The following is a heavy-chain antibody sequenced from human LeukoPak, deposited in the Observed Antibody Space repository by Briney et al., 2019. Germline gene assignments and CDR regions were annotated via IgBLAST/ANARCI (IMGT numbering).Heavy chain of an antibody. V-gene: IGHV4-39*01. J-gene: IGHJ4*02. Sequence: PSETLFLTCTVSGGSISSTRYYWGWIRQPPGKGLEWIGTIYNSGSTYYNPSLKSRVTISVDTSNNQFSLKLSSVTAADTAVYYGAGSSSWDYFDSWGQGTLVSVSS. CDR2: IYNSGST. CDR3: AGSSSWDYFDS. D-gene: IGHD6-13*01. CDR1: GGSISSTRYY.